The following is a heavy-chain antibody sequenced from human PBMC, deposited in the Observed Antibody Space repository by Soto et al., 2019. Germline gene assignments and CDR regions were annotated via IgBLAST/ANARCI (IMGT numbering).Heavy chain of an antibody. CDR1: GFTLSNHD. J-gene: IGHJ6*02. D-gene: IGHD3-10*01. CDR3: ARGPGSPRYYNGMDV. V-gene: IGHV3-13*01. Sequence: PGGSLRLSCAASGFTLSNHDMYWVRQATGKSLEWVSAIGIGGDTYYPASVKGRFTISRQNAKNSLYLQTNNLRAGDTAVYYCARGPGSPRYYNGMDVWGQGTTVTVSS. CDR2: IGIGGDT.